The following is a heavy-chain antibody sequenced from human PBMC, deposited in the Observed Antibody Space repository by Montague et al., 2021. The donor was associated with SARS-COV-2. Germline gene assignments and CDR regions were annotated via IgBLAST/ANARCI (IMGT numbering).Heavy chain of an antibody. CDR3: ARVGRQQLVRLSGMDV. V-gene: IGHV4-39*07. J-gene: IGHJ6*02. CDR2: IYYSGST. Sequence: SETLSLTCTASGGSISSSSYYWGWIRQPPGKGLEWIGSIYYSGSTYYNPSLKSRVTISVDTSKNQFSLKLSSVTAAGTAVYYCARVGRQQLVRLSGMDVWGQGTTVTVSS. D-gene: IGHD6-13*01. CDR1: GGSISSSSYY.